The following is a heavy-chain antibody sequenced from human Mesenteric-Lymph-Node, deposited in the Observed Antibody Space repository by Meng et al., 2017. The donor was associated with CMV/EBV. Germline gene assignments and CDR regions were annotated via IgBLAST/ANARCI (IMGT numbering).Heavy chain of an antibody. CDR3: ARDERADIVVVPAAFYYYYGMDV. J-gene: IGHJ6*02. D-gene: IGHD2-2*01. CDR2: INPHSGGT. V-gene: IGHV1-2*02. Sequence: ASVKVSCKASGYTFTASYIHWVRQAPGQGLEWMGWINPHSGGTKYAQKFQGRVTMTRDTSISTAYMELSRLRSDDTAVYYCARDERADIVVVPAAFYYYYGMDVWGQGTTVTVSS. CDR1: GYTFTASY.